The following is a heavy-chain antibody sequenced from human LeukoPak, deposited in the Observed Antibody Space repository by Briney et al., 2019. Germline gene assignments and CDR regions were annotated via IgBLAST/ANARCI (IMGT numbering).Heavy chain of an antibody. CDR3: ARRHTVLLWFGERLDAFDI. Sequence: GESLKISCKGSGYSFTSYWIGWVRQMPGKGLEWMGIIYPGDSDTRYSPSFQGQVTISADKSISTAYLQWSSLKASDTAMYYCARRHTVLLWFGERLDAFDIWGQGTMVTVSS. CDR2: IYPGDSDT. CDR1: GYSFTSYW. V-gene: IGHV5-51*01. J-gene: IGHJ3*02. D-gene: IGHD3-10*01.